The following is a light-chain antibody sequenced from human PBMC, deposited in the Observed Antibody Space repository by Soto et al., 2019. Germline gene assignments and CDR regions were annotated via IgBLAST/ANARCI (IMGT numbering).Light chain of an antibody. V-gene: IGKV3-20*01. Sequence: EIVLTHSPGTLSLSPWEIATLSCGASQSVSSNYVAWYQQKPGQTPKVLIYGVSSRATGIPDRFSGSGSGTDFTLTISRLEPEDFAVYHCQQYGSSPLITFGQGTRLEIK. CDR3: QQYGSSPLIT. CDR2: GVS. CDR1: QSVSSNY. J-gene: IGKJ5*01.